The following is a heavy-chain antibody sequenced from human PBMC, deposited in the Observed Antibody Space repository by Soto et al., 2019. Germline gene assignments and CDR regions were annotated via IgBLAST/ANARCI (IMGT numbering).Heavy chain of an antibody. CDR3: AREGCSSTSCLGYYYYGMDV. V-gene: IGHV3-7*03. CDR2: IKQDGSEK. J-gene: IGHJ6*02. Sequence: EVQLVESGGGLVQPGGSLRLSCAASGFTFSSYWMSWVRQAPGKGLEWVANIKQDGSEKYYVDSVKGRFTISRDNAKNSLYLQMKSLRAEDTAVYYCAREGCSSTSCLGYYYYGMDVWGQGTTVTVSS. CDR1: GFTFSSYW. D-gene: IGHD2-2*01.